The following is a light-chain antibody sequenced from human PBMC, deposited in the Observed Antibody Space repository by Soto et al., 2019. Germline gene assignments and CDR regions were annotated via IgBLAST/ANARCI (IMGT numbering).Light chain of an antibody. V-gene: IGKV1-39*01. J-gene: IGKJ2*01. CDR3: QQSYSTPYT. Sequence: DIQMTQSPSSLSASVGDRVTITCRASQSISSYLNWYQQKPGKAPKLLIYAASSLQSGVPSRFSGRGSATDFPLTISSLQPEDFATYYCQQSYSTPYTFGQGTKLEIK. CDR2: AAS. CDR1: QSISSY.